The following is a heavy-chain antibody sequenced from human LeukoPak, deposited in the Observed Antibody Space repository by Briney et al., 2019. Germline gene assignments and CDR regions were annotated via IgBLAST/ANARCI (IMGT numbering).Heavy chain of an antibody. CDR1: GYTFTSYG. CDR3: ARGYYDSSGYYPPDY. CDR2: ISAYNGNT. D-gene: IGHD3-22*01. Sequence: ASVKVSCKASGYTFTSYGVSWVRQAPGQGLEWMGWISAYNGNTNYAQKLQGRVTMTTDTSTSTAYMELRSLRSDDTAVYYCARGYYDSSGYYPPDYWGQGTLVTVSS. J-gene: IGHJ4*02. V-gene: IGHV1-18*01.